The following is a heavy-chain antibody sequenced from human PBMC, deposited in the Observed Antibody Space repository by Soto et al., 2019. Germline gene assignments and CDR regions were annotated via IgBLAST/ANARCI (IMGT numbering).Heavy chain of an antibody. CDR1: GYTFTSYG. Sequence: QVQLVQSGAEVKKPGASVKVSCKASGYTFTSYGISWVRQAPGQGLEWMGWISAYNGNKNYAQKLQGRVTMTTDTSTSTAYMELRSLRSDDTAVYYCARGPIVVVDATPGYFDYWGQGTLVTVSS. V-gene: IGHV1-18*01. CDR3: ARGPIVVVDATPGYFDY. D-gene: IGHD2-15*01. CDR2: ISAYNGNK. J-gene: IGHJ4*02.